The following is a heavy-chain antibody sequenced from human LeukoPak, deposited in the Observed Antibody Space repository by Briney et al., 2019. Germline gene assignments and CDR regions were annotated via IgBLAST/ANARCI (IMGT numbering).Heavy chain of an antibody. CDR3: AREDCSSTSCYLVSGYFDY. D-gene: IGHD2-2*01. CDR1: GYTFTVYY. CDR2: INPNSGGT. V-gene: IGHV1-2*02. J-gene: IGHJ4*02. Sequence: ASVKVSCKASGYTFTVYYMHWVRQAPGQGLEWMGWINPNSGGTNYAQKFQGRVTMTRDTSISTAYMELSRLRSDDTAVYYCAREDCSSTSCYLVSGYFDYWGQGTLVTVSS.